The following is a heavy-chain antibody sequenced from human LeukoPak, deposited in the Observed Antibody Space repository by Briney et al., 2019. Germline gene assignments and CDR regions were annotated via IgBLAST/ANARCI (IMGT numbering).Heavy chain of an antibody. Sequence: GGSLRLSCAASGFTLSSYSMNWVRQAPGKGLEWVSYISSSSTTINYADSVKGRFTIPRDNAKNSLYLQMNSLRAEDTAVYYCARASWMVRGVIPDCWGQGTLVTVSS. CDR1: GFTLSSYS. J-gene: IGHJ4*02. CDR3: ARASWMVRGVIPDC. V-gene: IGHV3-48*04. CDR2: ISSSSTTI. D-gene: IGHD3-10*01.